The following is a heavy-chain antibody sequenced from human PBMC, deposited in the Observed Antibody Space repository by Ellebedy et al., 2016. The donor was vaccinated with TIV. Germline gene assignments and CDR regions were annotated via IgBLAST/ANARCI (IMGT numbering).Heavy chain of an antibody. Sequence: GESLKISCAASGFNFRSYWMTWVRQAPGKGLEWVAKIRQEGDEIYYVESVKGRFTISRDNAKNSLGRQMNSLRVEDTAVYYCARRASYGDYAVQVNPWFDPWGQGTLVTVSS. J-gene: IGHJ5*02. D-gene: IGHD4-17*01. CDR3: ARRASYGDYAVQVNPWFDP. CDR1: GFNFRSYW. V-gene: IGHV3-7*01. CDR2: IRQEGDEI.